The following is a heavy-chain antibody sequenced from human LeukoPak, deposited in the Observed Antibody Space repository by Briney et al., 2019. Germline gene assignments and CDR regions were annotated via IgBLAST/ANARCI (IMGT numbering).Heavy chain of an antibody. J-gene: IGHJ5*02. Sequence: GASVKVSCKASGYTFTGYYMHWVRQAPGQGLEWMGWINPNSGGTNYAQKFQGRVTMTRDTSISTAYMELSRLRSDDTAVYYRARFRSYSSSGNWFDPWGQGTLVTVSS. CDR2: INPNSGGT. D-gene: IGHD6-13*01. V-gene: IGHV1-2*02. CDR3: ARFRSYSSSGNWFDP. CDR1: GYTFTGYY.